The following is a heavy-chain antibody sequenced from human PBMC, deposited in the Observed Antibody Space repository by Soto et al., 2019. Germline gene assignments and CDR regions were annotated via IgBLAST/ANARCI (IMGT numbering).Heavy chain of an antibody. Sequence: PGGSLRLSSAASGFTFSSYAMHWVLQAPGKGLEWVAVISYDGSNKYYADSVKGRFTISRDNSKNTLYLQMNSLRAEDTAVYYCARTKFRDSSGYYWGYYFDYWGQGTLVTVYS. V-gene: IGHV3-30-3*01. CDR2: ISYDGSNK. J-gene: IGHJ4*02. CDR3: ARTKFRDSSGYYWGYYFDY. CDR1: GFTFSSYA. D-gene: IGHD3-22*01.